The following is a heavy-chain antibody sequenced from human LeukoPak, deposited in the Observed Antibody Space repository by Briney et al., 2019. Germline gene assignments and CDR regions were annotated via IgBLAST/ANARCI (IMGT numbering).Heavy chain of an antibody. V-gene: IGHV4-39*01. J-gene: IGHJ4*02. CDR1: GGSISSSFYY. D-gene: IGHD3-22*01. CDR3: ASTIYDSSGYSDY. Sequence: SETLSLTCTVSGGSISSSFYYWGWIRLPPGKGLEWVGSIYYSGTKYYNPSLKSRVTISVDTSKNQFSLKLSSVTAADTAVYYCASTIYDSSGYSDYWGQGTLVTVSS. CDR2: IYYSGTK.